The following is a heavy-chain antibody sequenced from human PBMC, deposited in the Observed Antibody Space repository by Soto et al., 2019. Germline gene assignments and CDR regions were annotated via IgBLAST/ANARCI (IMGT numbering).Heavy chain of an antibody. V-gene: IGHV3-30-3*01. D-gene: IGHD3-10*01. J-gene: IGHJ4*02. CDR3: ARPSQYGSGTSFEN. CDR1: GFIFNNYA. Sequence: GGSLRLSCAASGFIFNNYAMHWVRQSPGKGLEWLAIISYDGTNKYYADSVKGRFTVSRDNSENTLYVQMNSLRPDDTAVYYCARPSQYGSGTSFENWGQGTQVTVSS. CDR2: ISYDGTNK.